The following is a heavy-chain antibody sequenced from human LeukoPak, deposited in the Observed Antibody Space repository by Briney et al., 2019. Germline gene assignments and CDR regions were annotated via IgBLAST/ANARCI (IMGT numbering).Heavy chain of an antibody. Sequence: GGSLRLSCAASGITFNSYTMNWVRQAPGKGLEWVSSISSSSSYIYYAASVKGRFTISRDNAKNSLYLQMNRLRAEDTAVYYCAREAAATYYFNYWGQGTLVTVSS. CDR1: GITFNSYT. V-gene: IGHV3-21*01. D-gene: IGHD6-13*01. CDR2: ISSSSSYI. CDR3: AREAAATYYFNY. J-gene: IGHJ4*02.